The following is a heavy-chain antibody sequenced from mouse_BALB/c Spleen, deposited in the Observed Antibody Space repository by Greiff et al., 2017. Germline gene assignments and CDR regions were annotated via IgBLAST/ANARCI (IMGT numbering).Heavy chain of an antibody. D-gene: IGHD3-1*01. J-gene: IGHJ3*01. V-gene: IGHV5-4*02. Sequence: EVQVVESGGGLVKPGGSLKLSCAASGFTFSDYYMYWVRQTPEKRLEWVATISDGGSYTYYPDSVKGRFTISRDNAKNNLYLQMSSLKSEDTAMYYCARDGSGYVGFAYWGQGTLVTVSA. CDR3: ARDGSGYVGFAY. CDR1: GFTFSDYY. CDR2: ISDGGSYT.